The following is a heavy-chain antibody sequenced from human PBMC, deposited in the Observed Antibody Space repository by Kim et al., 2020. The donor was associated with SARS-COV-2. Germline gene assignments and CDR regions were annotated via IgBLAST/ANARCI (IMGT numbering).Heavy chain of an antibody. CDR1: GGSISSSSYY. D-gene: IGHD3-22*01. J-gene: IGHJ5*02. Sequence: SETLSLTCTVSGGSISSSSYYWGWIRQPPGKGLEWIGSIYYSGSTYYNPSLKSRVTISVDTSKNQFSLKLSSVTAADTAVYYCARPDSSGYFDPWGQGTLVTVSS. CDR2: IYYSGST. CDR3: ARPDSSGYFDP. V-gene: IGHV4-39*01.